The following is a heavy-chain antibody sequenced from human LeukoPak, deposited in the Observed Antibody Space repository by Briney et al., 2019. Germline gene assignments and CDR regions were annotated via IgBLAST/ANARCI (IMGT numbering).Heavy chain of an antibody. V-gene: IGHV1-18*01. J-gene: IGHJ3*02. Sequence: GASVKVSCKASGYTFTSYGISWVRQAPGQGLEWMGWISAYNGNTNYAQKFQGRVTITTDESTSTAYMELSSLRSEDTAVYYCARESRLQWLVPNDAFDIWGQGTMVTVSS. CDR3: ARESRLQWLVPNDAFDI. D-gene: IGHD6-19*01. CDR2: ISAYNGNT. CDR1: GYTFTSYG.